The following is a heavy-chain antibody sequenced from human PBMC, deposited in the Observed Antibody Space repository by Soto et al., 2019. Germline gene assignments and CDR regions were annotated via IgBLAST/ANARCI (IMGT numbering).Heavy chain of an antibody. CDR2: ISSNGGST. CDR3: VKGAITMVRGVIASAEYFHH. V-gene: IGHV3-64D*06. CDR1: GFTFNSYA. Sequence: GGSLRLSCSASGFTFNSYAMHWVRQAPGKGLEYVSAISSNGGSTYYGDSVKGRFTISRGNSKNTLYLQMSSLRAEDTAVYYCVKGAITMVRGVIASAEYFHHWGQGTLVTVSS. D-gene: IGHD3-10*01. J-gene: IGHJ1*01.